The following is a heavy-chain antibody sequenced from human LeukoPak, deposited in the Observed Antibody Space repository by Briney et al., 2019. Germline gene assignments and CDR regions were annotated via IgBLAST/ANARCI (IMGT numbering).Heavy chain of an antibody. CDR2: IYSGGST. CDR1: GFTVSSNY. J-gene: IGHJ6*02. Sequence: GGSLRLSCAASGFTVSSNYMNWVRQAPGKGLEWVSVIYSGGSTIYADSVKGRFAISRDSSKNTLYLQMNSLRAEDTAVYYCARDPVGAIGYGMDVWGQGTTVTVSS. D-gene: IGHD1-26*01. CDR3: ARDPVGAIGYGMDV. V-gene: IGHV3-66*01.